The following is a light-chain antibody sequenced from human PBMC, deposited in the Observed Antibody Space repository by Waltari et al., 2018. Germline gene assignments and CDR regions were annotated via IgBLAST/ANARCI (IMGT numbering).Light chain of an antibody. Sequence: QSALTQPRSVSGSPGQSVTIPCTGTNSDVGGYNYVSWYQHHPGKGPKLMLYDVNERPSGVPDRFSGSKSGNTASLTISGLQAEDEADYYCCSYAGSNTLEVFGGGTKLTVL. CDR1: NSDVGGYNY. CDR3: CSYAGSNTLEV. CDR2: DVN. J-gene: IGLJ2*01. V-gene: IGLV2-11*01.